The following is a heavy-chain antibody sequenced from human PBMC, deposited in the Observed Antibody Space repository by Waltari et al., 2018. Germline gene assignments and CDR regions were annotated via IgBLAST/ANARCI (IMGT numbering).Heavy chain of an antibody. V-gene: IGHV4-59*08. CDR1: GGSISSYY. D-gene: IGHD2-2*01. J-gene: IGHJ5*02. CDR2: IYYSGST. Sequence: QVQLQESGPGLVKPSETLSLTCTVSGGSISSYYWSWIRQPPGKGLEWIGYIYYSGSTNYNPSLKSRVTISVDTSKNQFSLKLSSVTAADTAVYYCARFELGYCRSTSCHNWFDPWGQGTLVTVSS. CDR3: ARFELGYCRSTSCHNWFDP.